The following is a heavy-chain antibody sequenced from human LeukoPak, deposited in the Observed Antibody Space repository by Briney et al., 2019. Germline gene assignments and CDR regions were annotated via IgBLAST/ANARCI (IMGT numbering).Heavy chain of an antibody. CDR3: ARQERYYGSGSLKLDY. J-gene: IGHJ4*02. CDR1: GGSISSYY. D-gene: IGHD3-10*01. Sequence: SETLSLTCTVSGGSISSYYWSWIRQPPGKGLEWIGSIYYSGITYYNPSLKSRVTISVDTSKNQFSLKLSSVTAADTAVYYCARQERYYGSGSLKLDYWGQGTLVTVSS. V-gene: IGHV4-59*05. CDR2: IYYSGIT.